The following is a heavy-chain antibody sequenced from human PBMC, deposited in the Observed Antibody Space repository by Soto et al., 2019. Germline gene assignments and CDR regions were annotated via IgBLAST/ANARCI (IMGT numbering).Heavy chain of an antibody. V-gene: IGHV3-74*01. CDR1: GFTFSSYW. D-gene: IGHD3-10*01. CDR2: INSDGSST. CDR3: ARDEEVRGVMAYFDY. Sequence: EVQLVESGGGLVQPGGSLRLSCAASGFTFSSYWMHWVRQAPGKGLVWVSRINSDGSSTSYADSVKGRFTISRDNAKNTLYLQMNSLRAEDTAVYYCARDEEVRGVMAYFDYWGQGTLVTVSS. J-gene: IGHJ4*02.